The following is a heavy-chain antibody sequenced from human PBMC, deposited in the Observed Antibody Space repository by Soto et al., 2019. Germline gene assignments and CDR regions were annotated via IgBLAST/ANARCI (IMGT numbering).Heavy chain of an antibody. CDR2: ISSTGSGT. CDR3: VRDLHEPLRSDVLQVAN. Sequence: GGSLRLSCAASGFTFSSYEMHWVRQAPGKGLEWISYISSTGSGTHYADSVKGRFTISRDNARNSLSLQMNSLRAEDTAIYYCVRDLHEPLRSDVLQVANWGQGPQVTASS. V-gene: IGHV3-48*03. CDR1: GFTFSSYE. D-gene: IGHD4-17*01. J-gene: IGHJ4*02.